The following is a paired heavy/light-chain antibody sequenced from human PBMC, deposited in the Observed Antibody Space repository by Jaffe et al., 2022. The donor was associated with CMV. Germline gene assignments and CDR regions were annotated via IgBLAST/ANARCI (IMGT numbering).Light chain of an antibody. J-gene: IGKJ2*01. CDR1: QGISSY. Sequence: IQLTQSPSSLSASVGDRVTITCRASQGISSYLAWYQQKPGKAPKLLIYAASTLQSGVPSRFSGSGSGTDFTLTISSLQPEDFATYYCQQLNSYPPSMYTFGQGTKLEIK. CDR2: AAS. CDR3: QQLNSYPPSMYT. V-gene: IGKV1-9*01.
Heavy chain of an antibody. CDR1: GFSLSTSGVG. D-gene: IGHD3-9*01. CDR3: AHKPPYYDILTGYYKWGYFDY. CDR2: IYWDDDK. J-gene: IGHJ4*02. V-gene: IGHV2-5*02. Sequence: QITLKESGPTLVKPTQTLTLTCTFSGFSLSTSGVGVGWIRQPPGKALEWLALIYWDDDKRYSPSLKSRLTITKDTSKNQVVLTMTNMDPVDTATYYCAHKPPYYDILTGYYKWGYFDYWGQGTLVTVSS.